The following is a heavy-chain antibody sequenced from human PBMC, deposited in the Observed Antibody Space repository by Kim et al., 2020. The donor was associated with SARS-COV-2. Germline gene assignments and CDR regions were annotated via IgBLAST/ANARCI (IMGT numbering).Heavy chain of an antibody. Sequence: GGSLRLSCAASGFTFSSYSMNWVRQAPGKGLEWVSSISSSSSYIYYADSVKGRFTISRDNAKNSLYLQMNSLRAEDTAVYYCARDEIKDYVFWSGYAYLYYYYGMDVWGQGTTITVSS. J-gene: IGHJ6*02. V-gene: IGHV3-21*01. CDR3: ARDEIKDYVFWSGYAYLYYYYGMDV. CDR1: GFTFSSYS. D-gene: IGHD3-3*01. CDR2: ISSSSSYI.